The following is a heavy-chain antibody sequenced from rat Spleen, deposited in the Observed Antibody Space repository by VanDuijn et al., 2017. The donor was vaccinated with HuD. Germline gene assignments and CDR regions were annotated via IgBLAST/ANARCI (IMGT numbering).Heavy chain of an antibody. CDR1: XXSLXXXS. CDR3: VRHEPQDYFAY. V-gene: IGHV2-72*01. J-gene: IGHJ2*01. Sequence: VQXXESGPGXXXPSXXXSLXXTVXXXSLXXXSVXXVRXPRGKSLMGMGTGWSSGNTNFNSAGQPRLRNSRDTSKSQVFLGMNSLQPEDTGTYYCVRHEPQDYFAYWGQGLLVTVSS. CDR2: GWSSGNT.